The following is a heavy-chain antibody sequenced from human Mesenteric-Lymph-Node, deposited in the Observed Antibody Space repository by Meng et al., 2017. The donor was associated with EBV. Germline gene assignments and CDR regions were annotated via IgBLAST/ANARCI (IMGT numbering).Heavy chain of an antibody. Sequence: EVELVGSGGGLVQPGGSLRLSCAGSGFIFSSNWMHWVRQAPGKGLVWISRVDGAGSSIAYADAVKGRFTISRDNAKNTLYLQLNSLRAEDTAVYYCARAEFSGPSLVYWGQGTLVTVSS. CDR2: VDGAGSSI. CDR1: GFIFSSNW. D-gene: IGHD5-12*01. CDR3: ARAEFSGPSLVY. V-gene: IGHV3-74*01. J-gene: IGHJ4*02.